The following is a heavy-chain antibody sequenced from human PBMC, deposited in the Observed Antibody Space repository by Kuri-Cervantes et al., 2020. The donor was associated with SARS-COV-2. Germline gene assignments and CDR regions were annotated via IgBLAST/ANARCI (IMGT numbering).Heavy chain of an antibody. D-gene: IGHD2-2*01. Sequence: ESLKISCAVYGGSFSGYYWSWIRQPPGKGLEWIGEINHSGSTNYNPSLKSRVTISVDTSNNQFSLKLSSVTAADTAVYYCARVSAVPAAKRTYYFNYWGQGTLVTVSS. CDR3: ARVSAVPAAKRTYYFNY. CDR2: INHSGST. V-gene: IGHV4-34*01. J-gene: IGHJ4*02. CDR1: GGSFSGYY.